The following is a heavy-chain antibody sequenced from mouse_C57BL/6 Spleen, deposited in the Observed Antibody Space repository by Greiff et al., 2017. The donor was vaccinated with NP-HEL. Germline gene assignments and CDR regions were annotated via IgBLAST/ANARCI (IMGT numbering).Heavy chain of an antibody. D-gene: IGHD3-2*02. V-gene: IGHV1-80*01. Sequence: VQLQQSGAELVKPGASVKISCKASGYAFSSYWMNWVKQRPGKGLEWIGQIYPGDGDTNYNGKFKGKATLTADKSSSTAYMQLSSLTSEDSAVYYCARPDSSVGGLDYWGQGTSVTVSS. CDR3: ARPDSSVGGLDY. CDR1: GYAFSSYW. CDR2: IYPGDGDT. J-gene: IGHJ4*01.